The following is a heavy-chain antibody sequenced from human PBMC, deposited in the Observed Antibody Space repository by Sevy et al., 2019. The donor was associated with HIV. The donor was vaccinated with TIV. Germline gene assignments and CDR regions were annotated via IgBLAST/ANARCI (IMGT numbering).Heavy chain of an antibody. Sequence: GGSLRLSCAASGFTFSSYAMHWVRQAPGKGLEWVAVISYDGSNKYYADSVKGRFTISRDNSKNTLYLQMNSLRAEDTAVYYCAKARGYSGYSTHTFDYWGQGTLVTVSS. J-gene: IGHJ4*02. D-gene: IGHD5-12*01. CDR1: GFTFSSYA. CDR3: AKARGYSGYSTHTFDY. CDR2: ISYDGSNK. V-gene: IGHV3-30-3*01.